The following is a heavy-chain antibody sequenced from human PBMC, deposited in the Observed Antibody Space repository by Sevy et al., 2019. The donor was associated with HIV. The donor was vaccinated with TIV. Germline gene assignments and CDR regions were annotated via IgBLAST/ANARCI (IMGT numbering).Heavy chain of an antibody. D-gene: IGHD4-17*01. Sequence: GGSLRLSCAASGFTISRYAMSWVRQAPGKGLEWVSAISGSGGSSYYADSVKGRFTISRDNSKNTLYLQMNSLRAEDTAVYYCAKLALAGPTTNSWFDPWGQGTLVTVSS. J-gene: IGHJ5*02. CDR3: AKLALAGPTTNSWFDP. CDR2: ISGSGGSS. V-gene: IGHV3-23*01. CDR1: GFTISRYA.